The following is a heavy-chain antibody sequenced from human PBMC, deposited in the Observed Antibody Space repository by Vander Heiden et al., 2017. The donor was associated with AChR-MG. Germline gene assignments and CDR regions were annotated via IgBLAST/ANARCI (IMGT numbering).Heavy chain of an antibody. CDR3: ARTLGYCSGGSCSRALDY. D-gene: IGHD2-15*01. J-gene: IGHJ4*02. CDR1: GFTFSSYG. CDR2: IWYDGSNK. Sequence: QVQLVESGGGVVQPGRSLRLSCAASGFTFSSYGMHWVRQAPGKGLGWVAVIWYDGSNKYYADSVKGRFTISRDNSKNTLYLQMNSLRAEDTAVYYCARTLGYCSGGSCSRALDYWGQGTLVTVSS. V-gene: IGHV3-33*01.